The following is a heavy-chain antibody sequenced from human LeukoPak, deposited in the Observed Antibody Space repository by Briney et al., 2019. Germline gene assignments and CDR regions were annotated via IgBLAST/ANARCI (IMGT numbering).Heavy chain of an antibody. Sequence: SETLSLTCTISGVSISSYYWSWIRQPPGKGLEWIGYIYYTGSTNHNPSLKSRVTISVDTSKNQFSLKLSSATAADTAVYYCARVVYSGYDFRGAMDVWGKGTTVTVSS. CDR3: ARVVYSGYDFRGAMDV. D-gene: IGHD5-12*01. V-gene: IGHV4-59*01. CDR2: IYYTGST. CDR1: GVSISSYY. J-gene: IGHJ6*03.